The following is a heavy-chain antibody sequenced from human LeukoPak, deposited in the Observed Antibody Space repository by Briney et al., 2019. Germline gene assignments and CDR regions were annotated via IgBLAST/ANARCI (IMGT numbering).Heavy chain of an antibody. D-gene: IGHD5-18*01. Sequence: ASVKVSCKASGYTFTGCYMHWVRQAPGQGLEWMGWINPNSGGTNYAQKFQGRVTMTRDTSISTAYMELSRLRSDDTAVYYCARAPRDGTAMVIDYWGQGTLVTVSS. CDR1: GYTFTGCY. CDR3: ARAPRDGTAMVIDY. V-gene: IGHV1-2*02. CDR2: INPNSGGT. J-gene: IGHJ4*02.